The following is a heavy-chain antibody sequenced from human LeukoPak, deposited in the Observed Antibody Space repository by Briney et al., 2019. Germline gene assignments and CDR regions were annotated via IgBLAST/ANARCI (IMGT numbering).Heavy chain of an antibody. CDR3: ARGAYDYVWGSYRCGIDY. J-gene: IGHJ4*02. D-gene: IGHD3-16*02. Sequence: GGSLRLSCAASGFTFSSYAMSWVRQAPGKGLEWVSAISGSGGSTYYADSVKGRFTISRDNSKNTLYLQMNSLRAEDTAVYYCARGAYDYVWGSYRCGIDYWGQGTLVTVSS. CDR1: GFTFSSYA. V-gene: IGHV3-23*01. CDR2: ISGSGGST.